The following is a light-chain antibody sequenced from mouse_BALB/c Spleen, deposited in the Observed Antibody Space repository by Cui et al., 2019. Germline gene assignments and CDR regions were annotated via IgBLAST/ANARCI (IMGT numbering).Light chain of an antibody. CDR3: QQRSSYPFT. Sequence: EILLTQSPVIIAASPGEKVTITCSASSSVSYMNWYQQKPGSSPKIWIYGISNLASGVPARFSGSGSGTSFSFTINSMEAEDVATYYCQQRSSYPFTFGSGTKLEIK. CDR1: SSVSY. V-gene: IGKV4-90*01. J-gene: IGKJ4*01. CDR2: GIS.